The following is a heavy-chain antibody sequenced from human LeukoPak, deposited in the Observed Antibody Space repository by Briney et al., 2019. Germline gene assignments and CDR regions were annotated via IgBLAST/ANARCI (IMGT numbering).Heavy chain of an antibody. Sequence: GGSLRLSCVVSGFTFSSYDMSWVRQAPGKGLEWVSYISSSGRTTYYADSVKGRFTISRDNSKNTLYLQMNSLRAEDTAVYYCARGPYGSGSYTDYWGQGTLVTVSS. V-gene: IGHV3-48*03. CDR1: GFTFSSYD. CDR2: ISSSGRTT. D-gene: IGHD3-10*01. J-gene: IGHJ4*02. CDR3: ARGPYGSGSYTDY.